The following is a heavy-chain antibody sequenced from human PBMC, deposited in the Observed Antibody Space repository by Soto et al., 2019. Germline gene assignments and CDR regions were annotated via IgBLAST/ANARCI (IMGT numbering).Heavy chain of an antibody. V-gene: IGHV1-2*04. CDR2: INPNSGGT. CDR1: GYTFTGYY. CDR3: ARGKNWYQGMDV. D-gene: IGHD2-2*01. J-gene: IGHJ6*02. Sequence: LVKVSCKASGYTFTGYYMHWVRQAPGQGLEWMGWINPNSGGTNYAQKFQGWVTMTRDTSISTAYMELSRLRSDDTAVYYCARGKNWYQGMDVWGQGTTVTVSS.